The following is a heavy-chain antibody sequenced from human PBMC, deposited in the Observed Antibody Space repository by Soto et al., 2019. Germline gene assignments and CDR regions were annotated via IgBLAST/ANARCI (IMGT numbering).Heavy chain of an antibody. V-gene: IGHV3-30*18. CDR2: ISYDGSNK. CDR3: AKSRYRPTGTTLKGYFDY. CDR1: GFTFSSYG. J-gene: IGHJ4*02. D-gene: IGHD1-1*01. Sequence: QVQLVESGRGVVQPGRSLRLSCAASGFTFSSYGMHWVRQAPGKGLEWVAVISYDGSNKYYADSVKGRFTISRDNSKNTLYLQMNSLRAEDTAVYYCAKSRYRPTGTTLKGYFDYWGQGTLVTVSS.